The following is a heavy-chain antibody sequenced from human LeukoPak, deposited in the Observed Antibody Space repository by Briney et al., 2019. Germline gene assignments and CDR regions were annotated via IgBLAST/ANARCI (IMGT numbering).Heavy chain of an antibody. J-gene: IGHJ3*02. CDR3: AKLSLGGANDAFDI. CDR2: ISYDGSNK. V-gene: IGHV3-30*18. D-gene: IGHD3-16*01. CDR1: GFTSSSYG. Sequence: GGSLRLSCAASGFTSSSYGMHWVRQAPGKGLEWVAVISYDGSNKYYADSVKGRFTISRDNSKNTLYLQMNSLRAEDTAVYYCAKLSLGGANDAFDIWGQGTMVTVSS.